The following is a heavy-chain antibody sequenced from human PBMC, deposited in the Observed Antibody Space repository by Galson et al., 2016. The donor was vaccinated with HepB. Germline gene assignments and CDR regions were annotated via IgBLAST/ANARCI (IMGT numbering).Heavy chain of an antibody. CDR3: ARGLGHDDGMDV. CDR1: GGTFNSHG. D-gene: IGHD5-12*01. J-gene: IGHJ6*02. V-gene: IGHV1-69*13. Sequence: SVKVPCKASGGTFNSHGISWVRQAPGQGLEWMGGIIPTVDTPKYAQKFQGRVTITADELTTTIHMEVSSLRYEDTAVYFCARGLGHDDGMDVWGQGTTVTVSS. CDR2: IIPTVDTP.